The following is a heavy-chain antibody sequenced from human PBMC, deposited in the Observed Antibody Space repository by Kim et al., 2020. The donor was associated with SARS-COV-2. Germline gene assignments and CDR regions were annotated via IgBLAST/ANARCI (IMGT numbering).Heavy chain of an antibody. CDR1: GFTFNNYG. J-gene: IGHJ6*02. Sequence: GGSLRLSCAASGFTFNNYGMHWVRQAPGKGLEWVAVISYDGSNKYYADSVKGRFTISRDNSKNTLYLQMNSLRAEDTAVYYCAKDWGIAVAGKGGGGMDVWGQGTTVTVSS. V-gene: IGHV3-30*18. D-gene: IGHD6-13*01. CDR2: ISYDGSNK. CDR3: AKDWGIAVAGKGGGGMDV.